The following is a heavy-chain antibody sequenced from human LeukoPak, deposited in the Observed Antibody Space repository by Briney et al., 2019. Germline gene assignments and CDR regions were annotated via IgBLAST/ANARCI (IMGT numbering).Heavy chain of an antibody. CDR3: ARVYYGRSYDYWYFDI. D-gene: IGHD3-10*01. J-gene: IGHJ2*01. V-gene: IGHV4-59*01. CDR2: IFYSGST. CDR1: GYSISTGYY. Sequence: PSETLSLICTVSGYSISTGYYWGWVRQTPGKGLEWIGCIFYSGSTNYNPSLKSRVTISVDTSKNQFSLNLSSVTAADTAVYFCARVYYGRSYDYWYFDIWGRGTPVTVSS.